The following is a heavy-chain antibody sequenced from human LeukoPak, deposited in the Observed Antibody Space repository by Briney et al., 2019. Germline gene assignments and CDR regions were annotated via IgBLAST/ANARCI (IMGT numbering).Heavy chain of an antibody. Sequence: GGSLRLSCAASGFTVSGNYMSWVWQGPPQGLGLVSVMYSYGSTDYADSPKGRFTVSRHNSQNTLHLPMNSRNITDTAMYVCARGFYGDNWFDPWGQASLVTVSS. J-gene: IGHJ5*02. CDR1: GFTVSGNY. V-gene: IGHV3-53*04. D-gene: IGHD4-17*01. CDR2: MYSYGST. CDR3: ARGFYGDNWFDP.